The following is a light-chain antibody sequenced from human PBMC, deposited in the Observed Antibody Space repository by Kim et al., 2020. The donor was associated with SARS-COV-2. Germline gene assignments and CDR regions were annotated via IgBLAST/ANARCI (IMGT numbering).Light chain of an antibody. CDR3: QQYSSSPAT. V-gene: IGKV3-20*01. Sequence: EIVLTQSPGTLSLCPGERATLSCRASQSVSSNYLAWYQQKPGQAPRLLIYGASSRATGIPDRFSGSGSGTDFTLTITRLEPEDFAVYYFQQYSSSPATFGQGTKVDIK. CDR2: GAS. CDR1: QSVSSNY. J-gene: IGKJ1*01.